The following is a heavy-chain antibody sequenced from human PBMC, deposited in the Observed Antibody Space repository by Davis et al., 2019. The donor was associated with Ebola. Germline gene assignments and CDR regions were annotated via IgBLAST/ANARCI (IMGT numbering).Heavy chain of an antibody. J-gene: IGHJ6*02. CDR2: ISSSGDST. CDR3: VKTQFLEWSYGMDV. CDR1: GFPFSTYT. D-gene: IGHD3-3*01. Sequence: GESLKISCLASGFPFSTYTMHWVRQAPGKGLKYVSAISSSGDSTYYADSVKGRFTISRDNSKNTLYLQMSSLRAEDTAVYYCVKTQFLEWSYGMDVWGQGTTVTVSS. V-gene: IGHV3-64D*06.